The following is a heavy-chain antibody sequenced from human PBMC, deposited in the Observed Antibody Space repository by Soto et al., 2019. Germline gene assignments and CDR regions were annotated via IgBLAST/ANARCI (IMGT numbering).Heavy chain of an antibody. J-gene: IGHJ4*02. Sequence: PGGSLRLSCTASGFTFDNYAMAWVRQAPGKGLEWVAGISGSGDRTNYVDSVKGRFTISRDNSKNTLYLQMNSLRAEDTAVYYCAKAIRDQLLCSFDYWGRGTLVTVSS. CDR2: ISGSGDRT. V-gene: IGHV3-23*01. D-gene: IGHD3-10*02. CDR3: AKAIRDQLLCSFDY. CDR1: GFTFDNYA.